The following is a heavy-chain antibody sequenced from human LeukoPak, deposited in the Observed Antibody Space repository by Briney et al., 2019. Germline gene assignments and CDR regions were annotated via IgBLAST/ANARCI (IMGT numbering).Heavy chain of an antibody. Sequence: SVKVSCKASGGTFSSYTISWVRQAPGQGLEWMGRIIPILGIANYAQKFQGRVTITADKSTSTAYMELSSLRSEDTAVYYCASVVTSRGVDYWGQGTLVTVSS. CDR1: GGTFSSYT. D-gene: IGHD3-10*01. CDR3: ASVVTSRGVDY. J-gene: IGHJ4*02. V-gene: IGHV1-69*02. CDR2: IIPILGIA.